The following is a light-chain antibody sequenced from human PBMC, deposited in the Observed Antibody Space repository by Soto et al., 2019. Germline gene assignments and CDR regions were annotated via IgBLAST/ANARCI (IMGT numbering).Light chain of an antibody. J-gene: IGLJ2*01. CDR1: KLGDKY. V-gene: IGLV3-1*01. CDR2: QDK. Sequence: SYELTQPLSVSVSPGQTARITCSGDKLGDKYVCWYQQKPGQSPVVVIYQDKKRPSGIPERFSGSNSGNTATLTISGTQAMDEADYYCQAWDSSTAVFGGGTKVTVL. CDR3: QAWDSSTAV.